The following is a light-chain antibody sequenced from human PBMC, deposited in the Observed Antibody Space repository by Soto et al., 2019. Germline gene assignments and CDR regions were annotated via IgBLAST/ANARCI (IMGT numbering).Light chain of an antibody. J-gene: IGLJ3*02. V-gene: IGLV1-44*01. Sequence: QSVLXQPPSASGTPGQRVTISXXXSSSNIGSNSVNWYRQLPGTAPKLLIYRNNQRPSGVPDRFSGSKSGTSASLAISGLQSEDEADYYCAAWDDSLDGGVFGGGTKLTVL. CDR3: AAWDDSLDGGV. CDR2: RNN. CDR1: SSNIGSNS.